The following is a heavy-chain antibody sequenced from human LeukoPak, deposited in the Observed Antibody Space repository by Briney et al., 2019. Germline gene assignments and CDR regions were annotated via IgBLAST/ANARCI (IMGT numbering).Heavy chain of an antibody. CDR1: GGTFSSYA. D-gene: IGHD6-13*01. V-gene: IGHV1-69*13. CDR3: ARGADSSSWYPERGDYYYYYMDV. Sequence: ASVKVSCKASGGTFSSYAISWVRQAPGQGLEWMGGIIPIFGTANYAQKFQGRVTITADESTSTAYMELSSLRSEDTAVYYCARGADSSSWYPERGDYYYYYMDVWGKGTTVTVSS. CDR2: IIPIFGTA. J-gene: IGHJ6*03.